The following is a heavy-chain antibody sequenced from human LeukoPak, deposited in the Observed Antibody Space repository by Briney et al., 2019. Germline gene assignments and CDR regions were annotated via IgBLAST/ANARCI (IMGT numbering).Heavy chain of an antibody. CDR1: GFTFSSYA. Sequence: GGSLRLSCAASGFTFSSYAMSWVRQAPGKGLEWVSAISGSGGSTYYADSVKGRFTISRDNSKNTLYLQMNSLRAEDTAVYYCARGSGDIVVVPAAIGGVAVAANFDYWGQGTLVTVSS. CDR3: ARGSGDIVVVPAAIGGVAVAANFDY. D-gene: IGHD2-2*01. CDR2: ISGSGGST. V-gene: IGHV3-23*01. J-gene: IGHJ4*02.